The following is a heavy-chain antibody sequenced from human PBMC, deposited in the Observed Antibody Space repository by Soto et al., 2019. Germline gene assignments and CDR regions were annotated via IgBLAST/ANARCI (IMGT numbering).Heavy chain of an antibody. CDR1: GYSFAGYW. J-gene: IGHJ5*02. CDR3: ARLYCSSSTCDSWFDP. V-gene: IGHV5-10-1*01. D-gene: IGHD2-2*01. Sequence: GESLKISCKGSGYSFAGYWITWVRQKPGKGLEWMGRIDPSDSQTYYSPSFRGHVTISADKSISAVYLQWGSLKASDTAMYYCARLYCSSSTCDSWFDPWGQGTLVTVSS. CDR2: IDPSDSQT.